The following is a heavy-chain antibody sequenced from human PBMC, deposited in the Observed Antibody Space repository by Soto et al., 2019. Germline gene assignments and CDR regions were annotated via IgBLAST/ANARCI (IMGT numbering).Heavy chain of an antibody. Sequence: SETLSLTCTVSGGSISSGGYYWSWIRQHPGKGLEWIGYIYYSGSTYYNPSLKSRVTISVDTSKNQFSLKLSSVTAADTAVYYCARGHDYSNWFDPWGQGTLVTVS. CDR1: GGSISSGGYY. J-gene: IGHJ5*02. CDR2: IYYSGST. D-gene: IGHD4-4*01. V-gene: IGHV4-31*03. CDR3: ARGHDYSNWFDP.